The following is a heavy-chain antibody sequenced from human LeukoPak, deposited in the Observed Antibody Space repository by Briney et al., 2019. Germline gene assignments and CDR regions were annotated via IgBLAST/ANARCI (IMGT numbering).Heavy chain of an antibody. Sequence: GSLRLSCAASGFTFNTYTMNWVRQAPGKGLEWVSAISNNGGYTYYADSVQGRFTISRDNSKSTLCLQMNSLRAEDTAVYYCAKQLGYCSDGSCYFPYWGQGTLVTVSS. V-gene: IGHV3-23*01. CDR1: GFTFNTYT. CDR3: AKQLGYCSDGSCYFPY. D-gene: IGHD2-15*01. CDR2: ISNNGGYT. J-gene: IGHJ4*03.